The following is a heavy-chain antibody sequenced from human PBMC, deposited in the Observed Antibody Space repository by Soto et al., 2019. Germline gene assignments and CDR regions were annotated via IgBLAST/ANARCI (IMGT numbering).Heavy chain of an antibody. D-gene: IGHD2-15*01. Sequence: SETLSLTCTVSGAPITINYWSWIRQAPGKGLEWIGYIYYSGSTTYNPSLKSRVTMSADTSKDQFSLKLNSVTAADTAIYYCARDAGGPYDHWGPGSLVTVSS. CDR1: GAPITINY. CDR2: IYYSGST. J-gene: IGHJ4*01. CDR3: ARDAGGPYDH. V-gene: IGHV4-59*01.